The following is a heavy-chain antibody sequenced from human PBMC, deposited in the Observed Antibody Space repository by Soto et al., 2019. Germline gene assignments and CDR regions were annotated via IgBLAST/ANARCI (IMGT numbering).Heavy chain of an antibody. CDR1: GFTFSTSA. V-gene: IGHV3-48*03. Sequence: AGGSLRLSCATSGFTFSTSAMDWVRQSPGKGLEWLSYISSSGDSIYYADSVKGRFTVSRDNAKNSLFLQMNSLRDEDTAFYYCVTNGPTRVTAGFDYWGQGTLVTVSS. CDR3: VTNGPTRVTAGFDY. J-gene: IGHJ4*02. CDR2: ISSSGDSI. D-gene: IGHD4-17*01.